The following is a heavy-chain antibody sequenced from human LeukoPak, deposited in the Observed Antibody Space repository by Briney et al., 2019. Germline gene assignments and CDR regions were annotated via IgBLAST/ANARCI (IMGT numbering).Heavy chain of an antibody. D-gene: IGHD3-3*01. J-gene: IGHJ6*03. CDR2: INPYSGGT. CDR3: ARDRHYTTSGVSYYYYYMDV. Sequence: ASVKVSCKASGYTFTGYYMHWVRQAPGQGLEWMGWINPYSGGTNYEQKFQGRVTMTRDTSISTAYMELSRLRSDDTAVYYCARDRHYTTSGVSYYYYYMDVWGNGTTVTVSS. CDR1: GYTFTGYY. V-gene: IGHV1-2*02.